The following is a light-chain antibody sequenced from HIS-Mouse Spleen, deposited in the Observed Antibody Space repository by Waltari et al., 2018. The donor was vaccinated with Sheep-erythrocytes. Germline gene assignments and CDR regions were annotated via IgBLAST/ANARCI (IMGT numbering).Light chain of an antibody. CDR2: DVS. Sequence: QSALTQPRSVSGSPGQSVTISCTGTSSDVGGYNYVSWYQQHPGKAPKLMFYDVSKRPSGVPDRFSGSKSGNTASLTISGLQAEDEADYYCCSYAGSYTFVVFGGGTKLTVV. CDR3: CSYAGSYTFVV. CDR1: SSDVGGYNY. V-gene: IGLV2-11*01. J-gene: IGLJ2*01.